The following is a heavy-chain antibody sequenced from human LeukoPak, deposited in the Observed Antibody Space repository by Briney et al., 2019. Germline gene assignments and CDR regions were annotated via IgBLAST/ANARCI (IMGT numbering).Heavy chain of an antibody. J-gene: IGHJ5*02. CDR2: IYTSGST. Sequence: SETLSLTCTVSGGSISSYYCSWIRQPPGKGLEWIGYIYTSGSTNYNPSLKSRVTISVGTSKNQFSLKLSSVTAADTAVYYCARQNYDFWSGPVRGFDPWGQGTLVTVSS. CDR1: GGSISSYY. CDR3: ARQNYDFWSGPVRGFDP. D-gene: IGHD3-3*01. V-gene: IGHV4-4*09.